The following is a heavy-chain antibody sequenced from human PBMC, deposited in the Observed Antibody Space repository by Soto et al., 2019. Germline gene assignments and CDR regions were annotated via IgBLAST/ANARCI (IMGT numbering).Heavy chain of an antibody. V-gene: IGHV1-8*01. J-gene: IGHJ4*02. Sequence: QVQLVQSGPEVKKPGASVKVSCKASGYTFTTYDFSWVRQAPGQGLEWMGWLNAKSGMTGSAQKFQGRVTMTRDSAISTVYMELSRLRSEDTAVYYCARVAGRPDYWGQGTLVTVSS. CDR2: LNAKSGMT. CDR1: GYTFTTYD. CDR3: ARVAGRPDY.